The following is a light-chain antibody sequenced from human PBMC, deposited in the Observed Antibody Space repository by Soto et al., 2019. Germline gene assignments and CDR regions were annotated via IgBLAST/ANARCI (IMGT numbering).Light chain of an antibody. J-gene: IGLJ1*01. CDR1: SRDIGTSNL. V-gene: IGLV2-23*02. CDR3: YSYTGISTSLFV. CDR2: EVT. Sequence: QSVLTQPASVSGSPGQSITISCTGTSRDIGTSNLVSWYQQYPGKAPKLIIYEVTKRPSGISNRFSGSKSGTTASLTISGLQPEDEADYYYYSYTGISTSLFVFGTG.